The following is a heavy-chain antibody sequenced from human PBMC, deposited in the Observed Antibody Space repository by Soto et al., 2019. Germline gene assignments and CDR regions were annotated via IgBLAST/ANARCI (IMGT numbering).Heavy chain of an antibody. CDR2: INPRTGDT. D-gene: IGHD3-16*01. V-gene: IGHV1-2*02. J-gene: IGHJ4*02. CDR3: ARDPIGGGAPYYFDY. Sequence: ASVKVSCKASGYTFTEYYLYWVRQSPGQGPEWLGGINPRTGDTNQAQKFQGRVTMTRDMSLTNAYMELHSLTSDDTAVYYCARDPIGGGAPYYFDYWGQGSLVTVS. CDR1: GYTFTEYY.